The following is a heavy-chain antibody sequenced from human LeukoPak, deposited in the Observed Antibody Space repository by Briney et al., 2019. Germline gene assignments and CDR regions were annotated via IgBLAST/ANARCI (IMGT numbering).Heavy chain of an antibody. V-gene: IGHV4-61*02. CDR3: ARVPEDSSGYPGNYFDY. CDR2: IYTSGST. D-gene: IGHD3-22*01. J-gene: IGHJ4*02. CDR1: GGSISSGSYY. Sequence: PSETLSLTCTVSGGSISSGSYYWSWIRQPAGKGLEWIGRIYTSGSTNYNPSLKSRVTISVDTSKNQFSLKLSSVTAADTAVYYCARVPEDSSGYPGNYFDYWGQGTLVTVSS.